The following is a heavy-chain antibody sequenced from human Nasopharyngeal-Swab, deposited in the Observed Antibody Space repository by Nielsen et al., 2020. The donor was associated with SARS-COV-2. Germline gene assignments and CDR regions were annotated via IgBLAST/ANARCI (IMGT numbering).Heavy chain of an antibody. V-gene: IGHV1-2*02. CDR1: GYTFTSYY. CDR3: AREPPLGYCSSTSCPGWFDP. D-gene: IGHD2-2*01. J-gene: IGHJ5*02. Sequence: ASVKVSCKASGYTFTSYYMHWVRQAPGQGLEWMGWINPNSGGTNYAQKFQGRVTMTRDTSISTAYMELSRLRSDDTAVYYCAREPPLGYCSSTSCPGWFDPWGQGTLVTVSS. CDR2: INPNSGGT.